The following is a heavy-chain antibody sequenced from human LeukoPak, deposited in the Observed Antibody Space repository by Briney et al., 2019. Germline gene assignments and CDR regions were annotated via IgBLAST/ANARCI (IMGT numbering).Heavy chain of an antibody. CDR1: GFPFSVAW. CDR3: TFSPTGYYYDTSE. CDR2: IQSKTEGGTT. D-gene: IGHD3-22*01. J-gene: IGHJ4*02. Sequence: PGGSLRLSCAGSGFPFSVAWMSWVRQAPGKGLEWVGLIQSKTEGGTTVYAGSVKGRFTFSRDDSKNTVYLQMNSLKAEDTAVYYCTFSPTGYYYDTSEWGQGTLVTVSS. V-gene: IGHV3-15*01.